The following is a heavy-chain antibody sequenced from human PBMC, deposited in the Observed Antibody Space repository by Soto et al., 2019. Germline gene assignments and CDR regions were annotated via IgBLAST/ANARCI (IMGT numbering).Heavy chain of an antibody. V-gene: IGHV3-66*01. CDR2: IYSGGST. Sequence: EVQLVESGGGLVQPGGSLRLSCAASGFTVSSNYMSWVRQAPGKGLEWVSVIYSGGSTYYADSVKGRFTISRDNSKNTLYLQMNSLRAEDTAVYYCARELLGGSSSWSYYFDYWGQGTLVTVSS. D-gene: IGHD6-13*01. J-gene: IGHJ4*02. CDR3: ARELLGGSSSWSYYFDY. CDR1: GFTVSSNY.